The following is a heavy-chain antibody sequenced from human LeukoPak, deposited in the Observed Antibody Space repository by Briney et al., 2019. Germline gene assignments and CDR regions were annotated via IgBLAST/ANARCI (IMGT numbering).Heavy chain of an antibody. Sequence: GGSLRLSCAASGFNFSSYGMHWVRQAPGKGLEWVAVISYDGSNKYYANSVRGRFTVSRDSSKNTLYLQMNSLRAEDTAVYYCAKDQVGILGYMDVWGKGTTVTVSS. CDR3: AKDQVGILGYMDV. CDR2: ISYDGSNK. J-gene: IGHJ6*03. CDR1: GFNFSSYG. V-gene: IGHV3-30*18. D-gene: IGHD3-3*01.